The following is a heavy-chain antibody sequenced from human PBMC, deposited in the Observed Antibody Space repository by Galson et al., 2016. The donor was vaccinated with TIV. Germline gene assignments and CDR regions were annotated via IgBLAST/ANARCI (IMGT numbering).Heavy chain of an antibody. J-gene: IGHJ4*02. CDR1: GYSVNSGYY. CDR3: ARLSGSGWWGVDY. D-gene: IGHD6-19*01. V-gene: IGHV4-38-2*01. Sequence: ETLSLPCAVSGYSVNSGYYWGWVRQPPGKGLQWIGNIYYLGGAYYNPSLRSRVTISIDTSRNYFSLKLRSVTAADTAVYYCARLSGSGWWGVDYWGQGTLVTVSS. CDR2: IYYLGGA.